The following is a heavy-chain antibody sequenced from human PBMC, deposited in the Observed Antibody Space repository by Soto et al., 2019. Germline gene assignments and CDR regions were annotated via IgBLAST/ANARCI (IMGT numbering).Heavy chain of an antibody. CDR1: GGSMNSDGYS. D-gene: IGHD3-10*01. CDR3: VRDRGSGSGNYYKSEGMDV. V-gene: IGHV4-30-2*01. CDR2: IYPSGIT. J-gene: IGHJ6*02. Sequence: QLQESGSGLVKPSQTLSLTCSVSGGSMNSDGYSWGWIRQPPGKGLEWIGYIYPSGITSHNPSPKGRGTITVERSKSQVSLEVAAVTPAEKGVLSWVRDRGSGSGNYYKSEGMDVWGQGTTVTVSS.